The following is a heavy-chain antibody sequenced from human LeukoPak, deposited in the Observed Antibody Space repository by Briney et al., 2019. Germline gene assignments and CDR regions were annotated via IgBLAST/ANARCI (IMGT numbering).Heavy chain of an antibody. D-gene: IGHD5-12*01. CDR3: VGRRGYSGYGTDAFDI. Sequence: GGSLRHSCAASGFTFCRYGMHWVGQAPAKGLEWVAGISYDGSNKYYADSVKGRFTISRDNSKNTLYLQMISLRAEDTAGYYCVGRRGYSGYGTDAFDIWGQGTRVTVS. J-gene: IGHJ3*02. V-gene: IGHV3-30*03. CDR1: GFTFCRYG. CDR2: ISYDGSNK.